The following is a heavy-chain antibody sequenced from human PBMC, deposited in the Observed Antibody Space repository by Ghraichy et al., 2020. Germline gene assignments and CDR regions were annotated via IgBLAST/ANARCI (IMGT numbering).Heavy chain of an antibody. V-gene: IGHV3-23*01. D-gene: IGHD3-22*01. J-gene: IGHJ4*02. CDR2: ISGSGGST. Sequence: GGSLRLSWTASGYTCSRDAMRWVRQGPGKGKEWVSAISGSGGSTYYADSVKGRFTISRDNSKNTLYLQMNSLRAEDTAVYYCAKDRSYYDSSGMAFDYWGQGTLVTVSS. CDR3: AKDRSYYDSSGMAFDY. CDR1: GYTCSRDA.